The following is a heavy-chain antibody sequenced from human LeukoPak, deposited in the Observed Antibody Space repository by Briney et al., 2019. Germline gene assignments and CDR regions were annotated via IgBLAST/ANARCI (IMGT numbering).Heavy chain of an antibody. V-gene: IGHV3-30*02. Sequence: GGSLRLSCAASGFTFTTCAMHWVRQAPGKGLEWVAYIRYDGDNKNYADSVKGRFTVSRDNSKDMLYLQMNSLRPEDTAVYYCVKGDDYGASTRLPKYNWFDPWGQGTLVTVS. CDR3: VKGDDYGASTRLPKYNWFDP. CDR2: IRYDGDNK. D-gene: IGHD4/OR15-4a*01. J-gene: IGHJ5*02. CDR1: GFTFTTCA.